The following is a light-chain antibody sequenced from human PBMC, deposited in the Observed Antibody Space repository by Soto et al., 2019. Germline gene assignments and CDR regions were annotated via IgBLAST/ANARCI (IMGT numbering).Light chain of an antibody. Sequence: QSVLTQPASVSGAPGQRVTISCTGSSSNIGAGYDVHWYQQLPGTAPKLLIYGNRNRTSGVPDRFSGSKSCTSASLAITGLQAEYEADYDCQSYDSSLSGVVLGGGTKVPVL. J-gene: IGLJ2*01. CDR2: GNR. CDR1: SSNIGAGYD. V-gene: IGLV1-40*01. CDR3: QSYDSSLSGVV.